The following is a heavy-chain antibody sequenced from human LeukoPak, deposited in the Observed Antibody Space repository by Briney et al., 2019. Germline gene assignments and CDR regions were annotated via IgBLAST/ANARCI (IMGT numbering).Heavy chain of an antibody. CDR1: GYTFTSYG. D-gene: IGHD1-14*01. V-gene: IGHV1-18*01. CDR2: ISAYNGNT. Sequence: ASVKVSCKASGYTFTSYGISWVRQAPGQGLEWMGWISAYNGNTNYAQKLQGRVTMTTDTSTSTAYMELRSLRSDDTAVYYCARGGDRNYVPEDWFDPWGQGTLVTVSS. CDR3: ARGGDRNYVPEDWFDP. J-gene: IGHJ5*02.